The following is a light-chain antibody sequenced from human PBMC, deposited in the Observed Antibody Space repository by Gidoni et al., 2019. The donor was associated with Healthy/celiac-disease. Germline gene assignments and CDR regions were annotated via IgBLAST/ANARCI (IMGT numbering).Light chain of an antibody. CDR3: QSYDSSNQRV. J-gene: IGLJ2*01. V-gene: IGLV6-57*02. CDR2: EDN. CDR1: SGSIASNY. Sequence: FMLPQPHSVSESPGKTVTISCTGRSGSIASNYVQWYQRRPGSAPTTVIYEDNQRPSGVPDRFSGSIDSSSNSASLTISGLKTEDEADYYCQSYDSSNQRVFGGGTKLTVL.